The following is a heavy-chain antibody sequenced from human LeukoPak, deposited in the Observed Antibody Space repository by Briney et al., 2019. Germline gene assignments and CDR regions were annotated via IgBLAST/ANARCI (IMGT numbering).Heavy chain of an antibody. CDR2: IYYSGST. CDR1: GGSISSYY. V-gene: IGHV4-59*12. D-gene: IGHD3-3*01. CDR3: ARCLTYYDFWSGDKFCDY. Sequence: SETLSLTCTVSGGSISSYYWSWIRQPPGKGLEWIGYIYYSGSTNYNPSLKSRVTISVDTPKNQFSLKLSSVTAADTAVYYCARCLTYYDFWSGDKFCDYWGQGTLVTVSS. J-gene: IGHJ4*02.